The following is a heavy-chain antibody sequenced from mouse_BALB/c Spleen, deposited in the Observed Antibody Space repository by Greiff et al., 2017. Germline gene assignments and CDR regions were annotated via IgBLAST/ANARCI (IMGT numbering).Heavy chain of an antibody. Sequence: QVQLKESGPSLVQPSQSLSITCTVSGFSLTSYGVHWVRQSPGKGLEWLGVIWRGGSTDYNAAFMSRLSITKDNSKSQVFFKMNSLQADDTAIYYCAKNYGGSFGYFDVWGAGTTVTVSS. CDR2: IWRGGST. CDR3: AKNYGGSFGYFDV. CDR1: GFSLTSYG. D-gene: IGHD1-1*01. J-gene: IGHJ1*01. V-gene: IGHV2-5-1*01.